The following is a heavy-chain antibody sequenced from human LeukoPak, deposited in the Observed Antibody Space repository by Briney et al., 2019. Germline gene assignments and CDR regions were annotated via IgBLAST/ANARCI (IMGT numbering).Heavy chain of an antibody. CDR1: GGTFSSYA. D-gene: IGHD2-2*01. CDR2: IIPIFGTA. V-gene: IGHV1-69*01. Sequence: SVQVSCKASGGTFSSYAISWVRQAPGQGLEWMGGIIPIFGTANYAQKFQGRVTITADESTSTAYLELSSLRSQDTAVYYCAGPGNQLPFDYYYYMDVWVKGTTVTVSS. J-gene: IGHJ6*03. CDR3: AGPGNQLPFDYYYYMDV.